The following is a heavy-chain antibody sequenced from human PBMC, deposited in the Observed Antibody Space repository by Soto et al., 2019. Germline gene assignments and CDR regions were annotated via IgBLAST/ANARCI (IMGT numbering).Heavy chain of an antibody. J-gene: IGHJ4*02. CDR2: ISGSGGGT. V-gene: IGHV3-23*01. CDR1: GFTFNNYA. Sequence: EVQLLESGGGLVQPGGSLRLPCAASGFTFNNYAMSWVRQAPGKGLEWVSAISGSGGGTFYADSVKGQFTISRDNSKNKLYLQMASLSAEDTAVYYCAKEIYCRADECPYGGGYCDYWGQGTLVTVSS. D-gene: IGHD2-21*02. CDR3: AKEIYCRADECPYGGGYCDY.